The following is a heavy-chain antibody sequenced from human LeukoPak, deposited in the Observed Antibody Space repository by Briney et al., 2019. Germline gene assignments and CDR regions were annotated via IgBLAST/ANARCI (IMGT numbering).Heavy chain of an antibody. D-gene: IGHD3-22*01. J-gene: IGHJ6*03. V-gene: IGHV3-23*01. CDR3: AKDGGGYYPSYYYYMDV. CDR1: GFTFSSYG. Sequence: GGSLRLSCAASGFTFSSYGMSWVRQAPGKGLEWVSAISGSGGSTYYADSVKGRFTISRDSAKNSLYLQMNSLRAEDTAVYYCAKDGGGYYPSYYYYMDVWGKGTTVTISS. CDR2: ISGSGGST.